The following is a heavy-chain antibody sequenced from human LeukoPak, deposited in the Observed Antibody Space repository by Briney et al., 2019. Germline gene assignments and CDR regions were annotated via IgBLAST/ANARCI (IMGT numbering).Heavy chain of an antibody. CDR2: INHSGST. V-gene: IGHV4-34*01. Sequence: SETLSLTCAVYGGSFSGYYWSWIRQPPGKGLEWIGEINHSGSTNYNPSLKSRVTISVDTSKNQFSLKLSSVTAADTAVYYCAARGEVGDWRENNSWGQGTLVTVSS. CDR3: AARGEVGDWRENNS. CDR1: GGSFSGYY. D-gene: IGHD2-21*02. J-gene: IGHJ4*02.